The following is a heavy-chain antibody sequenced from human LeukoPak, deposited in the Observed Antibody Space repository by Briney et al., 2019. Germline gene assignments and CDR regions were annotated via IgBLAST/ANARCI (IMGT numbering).Heavy chain of an antibody. J-gene: IGHJ5*02. D-gene: IGHD1-26*01. CDR2: IKQDGSEK. Sequence: GGSLRLSCGASGFTFSSYWMSWVRQAPGKGLEWVANIKQDGSEKYYVDSVKGRFTISRDNAKNSLYLQMNSLRAEDTAVYYCPRNSGTNPWGQGTLVTVSS. CDR3: PRNSGTNP. V-gene: IGHV3-7*01. CDR1: GFTFSSYW.